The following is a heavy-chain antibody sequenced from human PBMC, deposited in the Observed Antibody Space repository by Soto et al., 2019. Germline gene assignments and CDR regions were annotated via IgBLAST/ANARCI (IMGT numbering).Heavy chain of an antibody. CDR3: AILSYGDYGDAFDI. V-gene: IGHV3-21*01. D-gene: IGHD4-17*01. CDR1: GFTFSSYS. CDR2: ITSSSSYI. Sequence: EVQLVESGGGLVKPGGSLRLSCAASGFTFSSYSMNWVRQAPGKGLEWVSSITSSSSYIYYADSVKGRFTISRDNAKKSLYLQMNSLRAEDTAVYYCAILSYGDYGDAFDIWGQGTMVTVSS. J-gene: IGHJ3*02.